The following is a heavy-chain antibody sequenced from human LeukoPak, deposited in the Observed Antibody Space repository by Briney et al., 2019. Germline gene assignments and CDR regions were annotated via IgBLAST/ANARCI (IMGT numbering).Heavy chain of an antibody. CDR3: ARMIVVVVAATGASNWFDP. Sequence: SETLSLTCAVYGGSFSGYYWSWIRQPPGKGLEWIGEINHSGSTNYNPSLKSGVTISVDTSKNQFSLKLSSVTAADTAVYYCARMIVVVVAATGASNWFDPWGQGTLVTVSS. CDR2: INHSGST. D-gene: IGHD2-15*01. CDR1: GGSFSGYY. J-gene: IGHJ5*02. V-gene: IGHV4-34*01.